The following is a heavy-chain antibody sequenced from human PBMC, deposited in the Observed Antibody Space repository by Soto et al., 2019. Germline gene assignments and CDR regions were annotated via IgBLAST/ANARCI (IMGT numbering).Heavy chain of an antibody. CDR2: IRSKANSYAK. Sequence: EVQLVESGGGLVQPGGSLKLSCAASGFTFSGSAMHWVRQASGKGLVWVGRIRSKANSYAKAYAASAKCRFTISRDDSKNTAYLQMNSLKTEDTAVEYCTTYHDSSGYDESCWFDPWGQGTLVTVAS. D-gene: IGHD3-22*01. CDR3: TTYHDSSGYDESCWFDP. CDR1: GFTFSGSA. V-gene: IGHV3-73*02. J-gene: IGHJ5*02.